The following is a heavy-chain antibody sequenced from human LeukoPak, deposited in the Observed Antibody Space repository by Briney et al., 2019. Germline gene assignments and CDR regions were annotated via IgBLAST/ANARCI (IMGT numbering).Heavy chain of an antibody. D-gene: IGHD6-6*01. CDR3: ARFLAARAVIDY. CDR2: ISSSSSYI. CDR1: GFTFSSYS. J-gene: IGHJ4*02. V-gene: IGHV3-21*01. Sequence: PGGSLRLSCAASGFTFSSYSMNWVRQAPGKGLEWVSSISSSSSYIYYADSVKGRFTISRDNAKNSLYLQMNSLRAEDTAVFYCARFLAARAVIDYWGQGTLVAVSS.